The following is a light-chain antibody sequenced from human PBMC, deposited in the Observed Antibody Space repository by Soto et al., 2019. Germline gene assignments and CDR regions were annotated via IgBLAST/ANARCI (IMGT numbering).Light chain of an antibody. J-gene: IGKJ5*01. CDR1: QSVSNSY. Sequence: EIVLTQSPGTLSLSPGERATLSCRASQSVSNSYLAWYQQKRGQAPRLLIYGVSTRATGVPDRFSGSGSGTDFTLTISRLEPEDFAVFYCQQYGSSPITFGQGTRLEIK. CDR2: GVS. V-gene: IGKV3-20*01. CDR3: QQYGSSPIT.